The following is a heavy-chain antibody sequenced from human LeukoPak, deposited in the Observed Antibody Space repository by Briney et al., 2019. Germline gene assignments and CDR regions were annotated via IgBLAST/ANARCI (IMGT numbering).Heavy chain of an antibody. CDR3: ARFKGYNWFDP. J-gene: IGHJ5*02. Sequence: SETLSLTCTVSGGSISSYYWSWIRQPPGKGLEWIGYIYYSGSTNYNPSLKSRVTISVDTSKNQFSLKLSSVTAADTAVYYCARFKGYNWFDPWGQGTLVTVSS. V-gene: IGHV4-59*01. CDR1: GGSISSYY. CDR2: IYYSGST.